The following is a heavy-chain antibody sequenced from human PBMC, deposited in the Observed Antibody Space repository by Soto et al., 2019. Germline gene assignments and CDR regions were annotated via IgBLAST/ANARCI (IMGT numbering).Heavy chain of an antibody. D-gene: IGHD2-15*01. V-gene: IGHV5-10-1*01. CDR3: ARRGGYYYYGMDV. Sequence: LGESLKISCKTSGYSFNTFWISWVRQVPGKGLEWMGRIDPGDSNTNYSPSLQGHVTLSVDKSIGTAYLQWSSLKASDTGIYYCARRGGYYYYGMDVGGRGTALTVS. J-gene: IGHJ6*02. CDR1: GYSFNTFW. CDR2: IDPGDSNT.